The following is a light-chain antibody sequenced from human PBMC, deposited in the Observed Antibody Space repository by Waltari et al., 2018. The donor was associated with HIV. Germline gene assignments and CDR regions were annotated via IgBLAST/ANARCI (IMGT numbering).Light chain of an antibody. CDR3: QQYFMSPLT. V-gene: IGKV4-1*01. J-gene: IGKJ5*01. Sequence: IVMTQSPDSLAVSLGERATINCQSSQRVLYKSINKNYLAWYQQKAGQPPKLLFFWASTRASGVPDRFTASGSGTDFTLTVSSLQAEDVAVYYCQQYFMSPLTFGQGTRLEIK. CDR1: QRVLYKSINKNY. CDR2: WAS.